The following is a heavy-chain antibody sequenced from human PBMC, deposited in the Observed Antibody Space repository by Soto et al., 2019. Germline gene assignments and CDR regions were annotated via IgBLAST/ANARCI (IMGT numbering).Heavy chain of an antibody. CDR2: ISGSGNYA. V-gene: IGHV3-23*01. Sequence: EVQLMESGGASVQPGGSLRLSCAASGFIFSDYAITWVRQAPRKGLEWVANISGSGNYANHADSVKDRVTNSLDTAKNTLFRQMNSLRAEDSALYYCAKTEGSGWQLSHWGQGTLVTVSS. D-gene: IGHD6-19*01. J-gene: IGHJ4*02. CDR3: AKTEGSGWQLSH. CDR1: GFIFSDYA.